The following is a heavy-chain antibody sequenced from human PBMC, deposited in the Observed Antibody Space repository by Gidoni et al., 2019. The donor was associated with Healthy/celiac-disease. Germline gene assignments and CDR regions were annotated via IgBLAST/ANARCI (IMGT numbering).Heavy chain of an antibody. Sequence: EVQLVESGGGLVKPGGSLRLSCAASGFTFSSYSMNLVRQAPGKGLEWVSSISSSSSYIYYADSVKGRFTISRDNAKNSLYLQMNSLRAEDTAVYYCARVRNGGGNIVAMIRGGGALDYWGQGTLVTVSS. CDR2: ISSSSSYI. J-gene: IGHJ4*02. D-gene: IGHD5-12*01. CDR3: ARVRNGGGNIVAMIRGGGALDY. V-gene: IGHV3-21*01. CDR1: GFTFSSYS.